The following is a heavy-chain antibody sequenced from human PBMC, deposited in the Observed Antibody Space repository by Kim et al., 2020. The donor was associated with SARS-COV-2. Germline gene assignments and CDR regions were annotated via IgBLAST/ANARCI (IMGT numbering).Heavy chain of an antibody. CDR2: GT. CDR3: ATRKSSLFDY. V-gene: IGHV1-2*02. Sequence: GTNYAQKFQGRVTMTRDTSISTAYMELSRLRSDDTAVYYWATRKSSLFDYWGQGTLVTVSS. J-gene: IGHJ4*02.